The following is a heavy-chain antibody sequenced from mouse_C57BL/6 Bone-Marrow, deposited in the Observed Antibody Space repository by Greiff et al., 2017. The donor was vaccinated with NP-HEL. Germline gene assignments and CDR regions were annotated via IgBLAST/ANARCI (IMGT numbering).Heavy chain of an antibody. CDR2: IYPGGGYT. CDR3: ARWNYGSLSY. Sequence: VQLQESGAELVRPGTSVKMSCKASGYTFTNYWIGWAKQRPGHGLEWIGDIYPGGGYTNYNEKFKGKATLTADKSSSTAYMQFSSLTSEDSAIYYCARWNYGSLSYWGQGTTLTVSS. J-gene: IGHJ2*01. D-gene: IGHD1-1*01. V-gene: IGHV1-63*01. CDR1: GYTFTNYW.